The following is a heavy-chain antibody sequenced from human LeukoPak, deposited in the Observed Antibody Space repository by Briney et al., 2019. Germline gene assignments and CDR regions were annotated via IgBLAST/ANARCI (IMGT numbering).Heavy chain of an antibody. V-gene: IGHV3-7*01. CDR1: GFTFSSYW. CDR2: IKQDGSEK. D-gene: IGHD3-22*01. J-gene: IGHJ4*02. CDR3: ARDFITLDY. Sequence: GGSLSLSYAASGFTFSSYWMSWVRQAPGKGLEWVANIKQDGSEKYYVDSVKGRFTISRDSAKNSLYLQMNSLRAEDTAVYYCARDFITLDYWGQGTLVTVSS.